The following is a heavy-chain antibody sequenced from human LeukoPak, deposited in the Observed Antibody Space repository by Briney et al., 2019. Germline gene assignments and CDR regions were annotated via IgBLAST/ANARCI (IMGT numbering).Heavy chain of an antibody. V-gene: IGHV3-48*03. Sequence: GGSLRLSCAASGFTFSSYEMNWVRQAPGKGLEWVSYISSSGSTIYYADSVKGRFTISRDNAKNSLYLQMNSLRAEDTAVYYCARDPDSSGYYSLFDYWGQGTLVTVSS. CDR2: ISSSGSTI. CDR3: ARDPDSSGYYSLFDY. CDR1: GFTFSSYE. D-gene: IGHD3-22*01. J-gene: IGHJ4*02.